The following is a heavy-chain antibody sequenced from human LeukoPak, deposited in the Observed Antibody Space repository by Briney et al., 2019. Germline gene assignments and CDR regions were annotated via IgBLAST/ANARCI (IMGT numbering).Heavy chain of an antibody. D-gene: IGHD2-15*01. Sequence: ASVKVSCKASGYTFTGYYMHWVRQAPGQGLEWMGWINPNSGGTNYAQKFQGRVTVTRDTSISTAYMELSRLRSDDTAVYYCAREACSGGSCYENWFDPWGQGTLVTVSS. CDR3: AREACSGGSCYENWFDP. J-gene: IGHJ5*02. CDR1: GYTFTGYY. V-gene: IGHV1-2*02. CDR2: INPNSGGT.